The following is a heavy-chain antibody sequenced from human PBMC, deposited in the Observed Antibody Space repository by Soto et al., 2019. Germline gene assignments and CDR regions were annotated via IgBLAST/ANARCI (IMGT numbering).Heavy chain of an antibody. V-gene: IGHV1-18*01. Sequence: ASVKVSCKASGYTFTSYGISWVRQAPGQGLEWMGWISAYNGNTNYAQKLQGRVTMTTDTSTSTAYMELRSLRSDDTAVYYCATYYYGSGSQDYNGMDVWGQGTTVTVSS. CDR3: ATYYYGSGSQDYNGMDV. CDR2: ISAYNGNT. D-gene: IGHD3-10*01. CDR1: GYTFTSYG. J-gene: IGHJ6*02.